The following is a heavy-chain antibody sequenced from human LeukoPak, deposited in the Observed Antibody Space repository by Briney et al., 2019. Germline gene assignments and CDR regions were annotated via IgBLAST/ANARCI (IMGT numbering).Heavy chain of an antibody. D-gene: IGHD3-22*01. Sequence: PSETLSLTCTVSGGSISSYYWSWLRQPTGKGLEWIGRIYTSGTTNYNPSLKSRVTISVDKSKNQFSLKLSSVTAADTAVYYCAREDYYDSSGFYYFDYWGQGTLVTVSS. CDR2: IYTSGTT. V-gene: IGHV4-4*07. CDR3: AREDYYDSSGFYYFDY. J-gene: IGHJ4*02. CDR1: GGSISSYY.